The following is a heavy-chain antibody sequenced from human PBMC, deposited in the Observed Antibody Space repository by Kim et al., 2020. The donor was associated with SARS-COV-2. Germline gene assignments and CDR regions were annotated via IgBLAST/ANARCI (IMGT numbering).Heavy chain of an antibody. J-gene: IGHJ4*02. CDR2: ITNTANNYAT. Sequence: LSLTCAASGFTFSGSEMHWVRQASGKGLEWLGRITNTANNYATEYAASVKGRFTISRDDSKNTAYLQMNSLKIDDTALYYCLSVTTSFFDYWGRGTLVTVSS. CDR3: LSVTTSFFDY. D-gene: IGHD3-16*01. CDR1: GFTFSGSE. V-gene: IGHV3-73*01.